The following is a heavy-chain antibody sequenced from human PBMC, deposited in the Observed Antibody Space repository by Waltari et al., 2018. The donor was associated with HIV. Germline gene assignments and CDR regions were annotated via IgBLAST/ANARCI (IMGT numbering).Heavy chain of an antibody. Sequence: QVQLQESGPGLVKPSETLSLTCTVSGGSISSYYWSWIRQPPGKGLEWIGYIYYSGSTNYNPSLKSRVTMSLDTSKNQFSLKLSSVTAADTAVYYCARGGYSGFLAENIPFDLWGRGTLVTVSS. V-gene: IGHV4-59*01. CDR1: GGSISSYY. D-gene: IGHD5-18*01. J-gene: IGHJ2*01. CDR2: IYYSGST. CDR3: ARGGYSGFLAENIPFDL.